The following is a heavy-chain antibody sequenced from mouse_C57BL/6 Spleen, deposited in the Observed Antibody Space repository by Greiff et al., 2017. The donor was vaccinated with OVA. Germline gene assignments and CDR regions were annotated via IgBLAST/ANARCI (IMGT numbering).Heavy chain of an antibody. CDR2: IHPNSGST. J-gene: IGHJ2*01. V-gene: IGHV1-64*01. CDR1: GYTFTSYW. CDR3: AREYYGSSLDY. Sequence: VQLQQPGAELVKPGASVKLSCKASGYTFTSYWMHWVKQRPGQGLEWIGMIHPNSGSTNYNEKFKSKATLTVDKASSTAYMQLSSLTSEDSAVDYCAREYYGSSLDYWGQGTTLTVSS. D-gene: IGHD1-1*01.